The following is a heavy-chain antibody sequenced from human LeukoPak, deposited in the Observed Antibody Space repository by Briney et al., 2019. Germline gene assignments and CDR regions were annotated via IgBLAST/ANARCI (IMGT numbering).Heavy chain of an antibody. D-gene: IGHD3-9*01. J-gene: IGHJ4*02. V-gene: IGHV3-73*01. CDR3: TRPSYDILTGRQNYYFDY. Sequence: GRSLRLSCAASGFTFSSYAMHWVRQASGKGLEWVGRIRSKANSYATAYAASVKGRFTISRDDSKNTAYLQMNSLKTEDTAVYYCTRPSYDILTGRQNYYFDYWGQGTLVTVSS. CDR1: GFTFSSYA. CDR2: IRSKANSYAT.